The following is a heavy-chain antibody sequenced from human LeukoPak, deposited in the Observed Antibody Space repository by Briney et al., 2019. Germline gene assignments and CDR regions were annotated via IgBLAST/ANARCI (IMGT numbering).Heavy chain of an antibody. CDR1: AYTFTSYY. D-gene: IGHD3-22*01. J-gene: IGHJ5*02. CDR2: INPSGGST. V-gene: IGHV1-46*01. Sequence: APVMVSCKASAYTFTSYYMHWVRQPPGQGLEWMGIINPSGGSTSYAQKFQGRVTMTRDTSTSTVYMELSSPRSEDTAVYYCARGSAITMIVVVIYGWFDPWGQGTLVTVSS. CDR3: ARGSAITMIVVVIYGWFDP.